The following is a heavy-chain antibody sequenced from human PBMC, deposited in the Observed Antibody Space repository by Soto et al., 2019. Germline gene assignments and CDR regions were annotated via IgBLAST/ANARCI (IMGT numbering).Heavy chain of an antibody. CDR3: VRAADQGAASYYFDH. J-gene: IGHJ4*02. Sequence: QMQLVESGGGVVQPGRSLRLSCAASGFTFSRYGMHWVRQAPGKGLEWVAVISYDGGDKHYADSVKGRFTISRDNSTNPLYLQMTSLRAEDRAVYYCVRAADQGAASYYFDHWGQGTLVTVPS. D-gene: IGHD6-25*01. CDR1: GFTFSRYG. V-gene: IGHV3-30*03. CDR2: ISYDGGDK.